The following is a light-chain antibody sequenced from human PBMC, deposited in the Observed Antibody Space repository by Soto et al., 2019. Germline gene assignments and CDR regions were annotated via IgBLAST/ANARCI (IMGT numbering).Light chain of an antibody. CDR2: GAS. V-gene: IGKV3-20*01. CDR3: QQYGGSPLFP. Sequence: EIVLTQSPGTLSLSPGERATLSCRASQSVSSSFLAWYQQKPGQAPRLLMYGASNRATGIPDRFSGSGSGTDFTLTIRRLEPEDFAVYYCQQYGGSPLFPFGPGTKVDIK. CDR1: QSVSSSF. J-gene: IGKJ3*01.